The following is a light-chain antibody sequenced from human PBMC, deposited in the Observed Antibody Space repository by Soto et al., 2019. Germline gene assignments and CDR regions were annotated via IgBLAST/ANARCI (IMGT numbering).Light chain of an antibody. CDR1: QMLVYSNGATY. Sequence: DVVMTQSPLSLPVTLGQPASISCISIQMLVYSNGATYLNWFQQRPGQSPRRLIYQVSNRASGVPDRFSGSGSGTDFTLKISRVEAEDVGVYYCMQALQTRRTFGQGTKVDI. CDR3: MQALQTRRT. CDR2: QVS. V-gene: IGKV2-30*01. J-gene: IGKJ1*01.